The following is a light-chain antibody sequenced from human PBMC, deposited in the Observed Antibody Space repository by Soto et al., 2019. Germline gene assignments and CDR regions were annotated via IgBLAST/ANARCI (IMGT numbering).Light chain of an antibody. J-gene: IGKJ3*01. CDR1: QSVSSSY. CDR3: QQYGSSPEFT. CDR2: DAS. Sequence: EMVLTQAPGTLSLSPGERATLSCRAIQSVSSSYLAWYHHKPGQAHRLLIYDASIRATGIPDRFSGSGSGTDFTLTISRLEPEDFAVYYCQQYGSSPEFTFGPGTKVDIK. V-gene: IGKV3-20*01.